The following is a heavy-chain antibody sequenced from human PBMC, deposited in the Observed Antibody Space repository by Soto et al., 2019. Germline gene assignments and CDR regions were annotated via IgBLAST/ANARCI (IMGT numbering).Heavy chain of an antibody. CDR3: AARIMITFGGVIEYYFDY. CDR1: GGSFSGYY. CDR2: INHSGST. V-gene: IGHV4-34*01. J-gene: IGHJ4*02. D-gene: IGHD3-16*02. Sequence: SETLSLTCAVYGGSFSGYYWSWIRQPPGKGLEWIGEINHSGSTNYNPSLKSRVTISVDTSKNQFSLKLSSVTAADTAVYYCAARIMITFGGVIEYYFDYWGQGTLVTVSS.